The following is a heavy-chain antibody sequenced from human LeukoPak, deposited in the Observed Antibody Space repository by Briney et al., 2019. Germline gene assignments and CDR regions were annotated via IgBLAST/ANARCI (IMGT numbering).Heavy chain of an antibody. Sequence: SETLSLTCTVSGFSISSGGYYWSWIRQRPGKGLEWIGYIYDTGRTSYNPSLKSRLTTSVDTSKNQFSLKLSSVTAADTAVYYCARGIVAFIHNWSTPGAREPWSPSPQ. CDR2: IYDTGRT. V-gene: IGHV4-31*03. J-gene: IGHJ5*02. CDR3: ARGIVAFIHNWSTP. CDR1: GFSISSGGYY. D-gene: IGHD2-15*01.